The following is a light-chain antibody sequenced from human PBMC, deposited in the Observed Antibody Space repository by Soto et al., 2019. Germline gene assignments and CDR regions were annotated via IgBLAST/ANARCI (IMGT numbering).Light chain of an antibody. J-gene: IGKJ4*01. V-gene: IGKV3-20*01. CDR1: QSVSSSY. Sequence: EIVLTQSPGTLSLSPGERATLSCRASQSVSSSYLAWYQQKPGQAPRLLIYGASSRATGIPDRFRGSGSGTDFTLTVSRLEPEDFAVYSCQQYVSIPLTFGGGTKVDIK. CDR3: QQYVSIPLT. CDR2: GAS.